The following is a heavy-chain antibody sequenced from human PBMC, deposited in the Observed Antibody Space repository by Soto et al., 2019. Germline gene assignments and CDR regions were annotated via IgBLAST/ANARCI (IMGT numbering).Heavy chain of an antibody. CDR2: ISGSGGST. Sequence: EVQLLESGGGLVQPGGSLRLSCAASGFTFSSYAMSWVRQAPGKGLEWVSAISGSGGSTYYADSVKGRFTISRDNSKNPLYLQMNSLRAEDTAVYYCAKGGVATILALGYWGQGTLVTVSS. J-gene: IGHJ4*02. CDR1: GFTFSSYA. V-gene: IGHV3-23*01. D-gene: IGHD5-12*01. CDR3: AKGGVATILALGY.